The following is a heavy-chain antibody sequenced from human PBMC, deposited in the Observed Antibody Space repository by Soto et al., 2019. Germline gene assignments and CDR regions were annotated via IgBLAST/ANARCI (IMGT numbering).Heavy chain of an antibody. J-gene: IGHJ5*01. CDR2: SYSGGNT. Sequence: EVQLVESGGGLIQPGGSLRLSCAASGISVSSNYMTWVRQAPGKGLECVSVSYSGGNTYYADSVKGRFTISRDNFKNTFYRQMNSLRAEDTAVYYCAKGYGAGSYFFDSWGQGTLVTVSS. D-gene: IGHD3-10*01. CDR1: GISVSSNY. CDR3: AKGYGAGSYFFDS. V-gene: IGHV3-53*01.